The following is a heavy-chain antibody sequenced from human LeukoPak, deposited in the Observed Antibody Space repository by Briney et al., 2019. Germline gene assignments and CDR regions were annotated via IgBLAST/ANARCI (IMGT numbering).Heavy chain of an antibody. CDR3: AKPETYYYDSSGYYYGY. CDR1: GFTFSSYA. D-gene: IGHD3-22*01. V-gene: IGHV3-23*01. J-gene: IGHJ4*02. Sequence: GGSLRLPCAASGFTFSSYAMSWVRQAPGKGLEWVSAISGSGGSTYYADSVKGRLTISRDNSKNTLYLQMNSLRAEDTAVYYCAKPETYYYDSSGYYYGYWGQGTLVTVSS. CDR2: ISGSGGST.